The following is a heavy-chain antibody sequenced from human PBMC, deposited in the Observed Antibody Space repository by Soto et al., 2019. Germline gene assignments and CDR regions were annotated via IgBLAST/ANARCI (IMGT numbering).Heavy chain of an antibody. CDR1: GGSISSYY. V-gene: IGHV4-59*01. CDR2: IYYSGST. D-gene: IGHD4-17*01. Sequence: PSETLSLTCTVSGGSISSYYWSWIRQPPGKGLEWIGYIYYSGSTNYNPSLKSRVTISVDTSKNQFSLKLSSVTAADTAVYYCARQMTTVTTRHYYYGMDVWGKGTTVTVSS. J-gene: IGHJ6*04. CDR3: ARQMTTVTTRHYYYGMDV.